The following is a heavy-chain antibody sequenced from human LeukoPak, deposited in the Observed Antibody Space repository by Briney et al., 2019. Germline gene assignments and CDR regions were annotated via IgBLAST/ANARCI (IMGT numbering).Heavy chain of an antibody. Sequence: GGSLRLSCAASGFTFNTYTMNWVRQAPGKGLEWVSSITASSTAIYSADSVKGRFTISRDNAKNFLYLQMNSLRAEDTAVYYCARTYYDILTGYDPYFDYWGQGILVTVSS. V-gene: IGHV3-21*01. D-gene: IGHD3-9*01. CDR1: GFTFNTYT. CDR3: ARTYYDILTGYDPYFDY. CDR2: ITASSTAI. J-gene: IGHJ4*02.